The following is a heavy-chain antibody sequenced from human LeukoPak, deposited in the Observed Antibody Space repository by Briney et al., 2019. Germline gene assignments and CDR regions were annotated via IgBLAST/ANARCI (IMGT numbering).Heavy chain of an antibody. J-gene: IGHJ4*02. CDR2: INAGNGNT. Sequence: GASVKVSCKASGYTFTSYAMHWVRQAPGQRLEWMGWINAGNGNTKYSQKFQGRVTITRDTSASTAYMELSSLRSEDTAVYYCARDSLRSGGSCRLDYWGQGTLVTVSS. V-gene: IGHV1-3*01. CDR3: ARDSLRSGGSCRLDY. CDR1: GYTFTSYA. D-gene: IGHD2-15*01.